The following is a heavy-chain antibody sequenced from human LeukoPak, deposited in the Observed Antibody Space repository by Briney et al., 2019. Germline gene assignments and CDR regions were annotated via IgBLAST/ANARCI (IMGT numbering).Heavy chain of an antibody. CDR3: ARWPTVVTQPIDY. V-gene: IGHV5-51*01. J-gene: IGHJ4*02. D-gene: IGHD4-23*01. Sequence: GESLKISCKGSGYNFANYWIAWVRQMPGKGLEWMGIIYPGDSDTRYSPSFQGQVTISADKSISTAYLQWSSLKASDTAMYYCARWPTVVTQPIDYWGQGTLVTVSS. CDR1: GYNFANYW. CDR2: IYPGDSDT.